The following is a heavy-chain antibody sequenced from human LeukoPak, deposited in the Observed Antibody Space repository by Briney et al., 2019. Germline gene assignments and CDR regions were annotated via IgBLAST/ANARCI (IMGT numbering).Heavy chain of an antibody. D-gene: IGHD6-13*01. J-gene: IGHJ4*02. CDR1: GFTFSNYG. V-gene: IGHV3-7*01. CDR2: IKEDGSEK. CDR3: ASGRQLGY. Sequence: GGSLRLSCAASGFTFSNYGMSWVRQAPGKGLEWVANIKEDGSEKYYVDSVKGRFTISRDNARNSLYLQMNSLRAEDTAVYYCASGRQLGYWGQGTLVTVSS.